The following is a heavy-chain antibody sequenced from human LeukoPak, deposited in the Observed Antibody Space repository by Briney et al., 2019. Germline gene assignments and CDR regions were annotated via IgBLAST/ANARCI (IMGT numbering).Heavy chain of an antibody. CDR3: ARLNTVTLSQDAFDV. V-gene: IGHV1-69*13. CDR2: IVPFFGTT. CDR1: GGTFNTFSTYA. J-gene: IGHJ3*01. D-gene: IGHD4-17*01. Sequence: SVTVSCKASGGTFNTFSTYAISWVRQAPGQGLGWMGGIVPFFGTTNYAQKFQGRVTITADESTSTAYMELSSLRSEDTAMYYCARLNTVTLSQDAFDVWGQGTIVTVSS.